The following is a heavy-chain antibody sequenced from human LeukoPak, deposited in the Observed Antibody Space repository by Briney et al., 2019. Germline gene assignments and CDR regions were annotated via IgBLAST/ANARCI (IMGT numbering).Heavy chain of an antibody. CDR2: IYSSGST. J-gene: IGHJ4*02. V-gene: IGHV4-39*07. CDR1: SASINSGSNY. D-gene: IGHD6-19*01. CDR3: ARWYNSGWAFNF. Sequence: SETLSLTCRVSSASINSGSNYWGWIRQPPGKTLEWIGSIYSSGSTYYNPSLKSRVIIMIDTPKNHFSLTLSSVTAADTAVYYCARWYNSGWAFNFWGQGILVTVSS.